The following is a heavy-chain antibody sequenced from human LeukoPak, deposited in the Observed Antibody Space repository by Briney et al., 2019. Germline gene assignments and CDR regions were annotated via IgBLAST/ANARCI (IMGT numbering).Heavy chain of an antibody. Sequence: ASVKVSCKASGYTFTSYGISWVRQAPGQGLEWMGWISAYNGNTNYAQKLQGRVTMTTDTSTSTAYMELRSLRSDDTAVYYCASSLPYLGYCRGGSCYDAFDIWGQGTMVTVSS. J-gene: IGHJ3*02. CDR1: GYTFTSYG. CDR3: ASSLPYLGYCRGGSCYDAFDI. V-gene: IGHV1-18*01. CDR2: ISAYNGNT. D-gene: IGHD2-15*01.